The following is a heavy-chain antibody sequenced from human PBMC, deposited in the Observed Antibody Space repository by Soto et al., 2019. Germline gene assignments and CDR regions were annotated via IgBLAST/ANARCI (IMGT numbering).Heavy chain of an antibody. CDR1: GYSINSDYY. V-gene: IGHV4-38-2*01. J-gene: IGHJ4*02. Sequence: SETLSLTCAVSGYSINSDYYWGWIRQPPGKGLEWIGSVDHSGRTYYSPSLRSRLTIFIDTSKNQFPLRLTSVTAADTAMYFCAKKGYYPSGKINLFDSWGPGTLVTVSS. CDR2: VDHSGRT. D-gene: IGHD3-10*01. CDR3: AKKGYYPSGKINLFDS.